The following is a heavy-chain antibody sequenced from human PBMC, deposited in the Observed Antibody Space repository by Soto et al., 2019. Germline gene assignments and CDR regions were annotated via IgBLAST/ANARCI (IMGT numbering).Heavy chain of an antibody. Sequence: QVQLVQSGAEVKKPGASVKVSCKASGYTFTSYYMHWVRQAPGQGLEWMGIINPSGGSTSYAQKFQGRVTMTRDTSTNTVYMELSSLRSEDTAVYYCAREVGDCSSTSCNRAFDYWGQGTLVTVSS. D-gene: IGHD2-2*01. V-gene: IGHV1-46*01. CDR2: INPSGGST. CDR3: AREVGDCSSTSCNRAFDY. CDR1: GYTFTSYY. J-gene: IGHJ4*02.